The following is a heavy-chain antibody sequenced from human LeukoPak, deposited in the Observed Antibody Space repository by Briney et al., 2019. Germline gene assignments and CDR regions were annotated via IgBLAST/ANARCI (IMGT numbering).Heavy chain of an antibody. Sequence: ASVKVSCKASGYTFTSYYMHWVRQAPGQGLEWMGIINPSGGSTSYAQKFQGRVTMTRDTSTSTVYMELSSLRSEDTAVYYRAREGYYDSSGYYYGVLGYWGQGTLVTVSS. J-gene: IGHJ4*02. CDR3: AREGYYDSSGYYYGVLGY. V-gene: IGHV1-46*01. D-gene: IGHD3-22*01. CDR1: GYTFTSYY. CDR2: INPSGGST.